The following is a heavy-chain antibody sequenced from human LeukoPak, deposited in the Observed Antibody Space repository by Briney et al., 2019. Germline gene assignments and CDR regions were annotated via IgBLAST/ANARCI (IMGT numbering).Heavy chain of an antibody. CDR2: IIPIFGTA. CDR1: GGTFSSYA. D-gene: IGHD4-17*01. CDR3: ARDAGGYYGESLYYYYYYMDV. V-gene: IGHV1-69*06. Sequence: ASVKVSCKASGGTFSSYAISWVRQAPGQGLEWMGGIIPIFGTANYAQKFQGRVTITADKSTSTAYMELSSLRSEDTAVYYCARDAGGYYGESLYYYYYYMDVWGKGTTVTVSS. J-gene: IGHJ6*03.